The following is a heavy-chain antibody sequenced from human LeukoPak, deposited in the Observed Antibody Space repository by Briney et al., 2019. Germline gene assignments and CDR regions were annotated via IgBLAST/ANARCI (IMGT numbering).Heavy chain of an antibody. CDR2: ISYDGSNK. V-gene: IGHV3-30*04. D-gene: IGHD1-26*01. CDR3: ARSPGSGSYNIDY. J-gene: IGHJ4*02. CDR1: GFTFSSYA. Sequence: TGGSLRLSCAASGFTFSSYAMHWVRQAPGKGLEWVAVISYDGSNKYYADSVKGRFTISRDNSKDTLYLQMNSLRAEDTAVYYCARSPGSGSYNIDYWGQGTLVTVSS.